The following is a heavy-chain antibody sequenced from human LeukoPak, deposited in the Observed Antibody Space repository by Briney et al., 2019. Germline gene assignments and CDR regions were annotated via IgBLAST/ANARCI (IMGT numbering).Heavy chain of an antibody. D-gene: IGHD3-10*01. Sequence: PGGSLRLSCAASGFTFSSYTMNWVRQAPGKGLEWVSAISGSGGSTYYADSGKGRFTISRDNSKNTLYLQMNSLRAEDTAVYYCAKGVGSGSYSMAEYYFDYWGQGTLVTVSS. CDR2: ISGSGGST. J-gene: IGHJ4*02. CDR3: AKGVGSGSYSMAEYYFDY. V-gene: IGHV3-23*01. CDR1: GFTFSSYT.